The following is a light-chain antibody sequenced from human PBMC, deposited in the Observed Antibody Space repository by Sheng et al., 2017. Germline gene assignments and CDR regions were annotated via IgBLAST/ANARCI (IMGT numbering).Light chain of an antibody. CDR1: QATNNF. CDR2: DSS. Sequence: DIQMTQFPSSLSASVGDTVTITCRASQATNNFLAWYQHKPGKAPKFLLYDSSRLQSGVPSRFSGSGSGTDHTLTITNLQPDDSATYYCLQDYNYPRTFGQGTKVEIK. V-gene: IGKV1-NL1*01. J-gene: IGKJ1*01. CDR3: LQDYNYPRT.